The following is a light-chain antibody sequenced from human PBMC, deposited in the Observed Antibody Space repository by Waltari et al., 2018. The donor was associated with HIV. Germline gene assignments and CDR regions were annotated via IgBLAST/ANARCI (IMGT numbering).Light chain of an antibody. Sequence: QSVLTQPPSASGTPGQRVTISCSGSSSNIGSNYVYWYQQLPGTAPKLLSYRNNPLPSGVPDRFAGSKSGTSASLAISGLRSEDEADYYCAAWDDSLSGRVFGGGTKLTVL. CDR2: RNN. CDR1: SSNIGSNY. V-gene: IGLV1-47*01. CDR3: AAWDDSLSGRV. J-gene: IGLJ3*02.